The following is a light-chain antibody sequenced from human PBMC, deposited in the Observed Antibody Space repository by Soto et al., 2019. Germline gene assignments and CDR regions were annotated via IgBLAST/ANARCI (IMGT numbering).Light chain of an antibody. CDR3: QQSYSTPYT. J-gene: IGKJ2*01. CDR2: AAS. CDR1: QSISSY. V-gene: IGKV1-39*01. Sequence: DIQMTQSPYSLSASVGDRVTITCRASQSISSYLNWYQQKPGKAPKLLISAASNLQSGVPSRFSGSGSGTDFTLPISSLQPEDFATYFCQQSYSTPYTFGQGTKLEIK.